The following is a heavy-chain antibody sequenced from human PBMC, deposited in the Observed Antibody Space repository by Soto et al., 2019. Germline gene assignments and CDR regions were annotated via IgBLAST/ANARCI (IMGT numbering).Heavy chain of an antibody. Sequence: GGSLRLSCASSGFTFSTYTMNWVRQAPGKGLEWVSSINGRGNYIYYAESVKGRFTISRDNAKNSLYLQMDRLRAEDTALYYCVREDGKVGTNSAFDYWGLGPLVTVSS. D-gene: IGHD1-26*01. CDR3: VREDGKVGTNSAFDY. J-gene: IGHJ4*02. V-gene: IGHV3-21*01. CDR2: INGRGNYI. CDR1: GFTFSTYT.